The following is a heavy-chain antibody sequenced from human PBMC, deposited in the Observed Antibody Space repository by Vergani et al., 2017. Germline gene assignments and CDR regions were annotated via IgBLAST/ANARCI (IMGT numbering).Heavy chain of an antibody. J-gene: IGHJ4*02. CDR2: ISGHGDRT. CDR3: AREERSNTSPFVGD. V-gene: IGHV3-23*01. CDR1: GFTFSNSA. D-gene: IGHD2/OR15-2a*01. Sequence: EVHLLESGGGQVEAGGSLRLSCVASGFTFSNSAMSWFLQTSGKGLELVSAISGHGDRTYYADSVKGRFTISRDNSKNTVYLQMNSLKAEDRATYYCAREERSNTSPFVGDWGQGTLVTV.